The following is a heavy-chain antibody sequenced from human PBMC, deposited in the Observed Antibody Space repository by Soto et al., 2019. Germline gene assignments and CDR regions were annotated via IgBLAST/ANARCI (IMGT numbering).Heavy chain of an antibody. CDR1: GGSFSGYY. CDR3: ARGQATVTYNWFDP. V-gene: IGHV4-34*01. J-gene: IGHJ5*02. CDR2: INHSGST. D-gene: IGHD4-17*01. Sequence: QVQLQQWGAGLLKPSETLSLTCAVYGGSFSGYYWSWIRQPPGKGLEWMGEINHSGSTNYNPSLKCRVTISVDTSKNQFSLKLSSVTAADTAVYYCARGQATVTYNWFDPWGQGTLVTVSS.